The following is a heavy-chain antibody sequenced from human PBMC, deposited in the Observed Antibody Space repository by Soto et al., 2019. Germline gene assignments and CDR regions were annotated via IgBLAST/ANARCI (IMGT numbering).Heavy chain of an antibody. CDR2: IGTDGDT. V-gene: IGHV3-13*01. J-gene: IGHJ6*04. Sequence: EVQLVESGGGLVQPGGSLRLSCAASGFTFSSYDMHWVRQATGKGLEWVSAIGTDGDTYYPGSVKGRFTISRENAKNSFYLQMNSLRAEDTAVYYCARAVAVSYYGMDVWGKGTTVTVSS. CDR1: GFTFSSYD. D-gene: IGHD6-19*01. CDR3: ARAVAVSYYGMDV.